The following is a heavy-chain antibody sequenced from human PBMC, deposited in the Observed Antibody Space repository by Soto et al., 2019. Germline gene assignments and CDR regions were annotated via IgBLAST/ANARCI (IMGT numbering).Heavy chain of an antibody. V-gene: IGHV4-59*08. CDR3: ATRTFGSNAFFDT. Sequence: SETLSLTCSVSGASISSNYWSWVRQPPGKGLEWIGYIYFGGTTQSNPSLRSRAIISLDTSKNQFSLNLSSVTAADTAVYYCATRTFGSNAFFDTWGQGALVTVSS. CDR2: IYFGGTT. D-gene: IGHD3-10*01. CDR1: GASISSNY. J-gene: IGHJ4*02.